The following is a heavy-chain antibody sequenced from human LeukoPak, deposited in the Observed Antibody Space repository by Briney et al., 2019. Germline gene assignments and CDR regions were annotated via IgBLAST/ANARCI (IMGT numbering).Heavy chain of an antibody. J-gene: IGHJ4*02. V-gene: IGHV1-2*06. CDR1: GYSFSGHY. CDR2: INPNSAAS. D-gene: IGHD1-26*01. Sequence: GASVKVSCKASGYSFSGHYIHWVRQAPGQGLEWMGQINPNSAASHYAQKFQDGVTMTRDTSTSTVYMELRSLRSDDTAVYYCARDTGVGATYYFDYWGQGTLVTVSS. CDR3: ARDTGVGATYYFDY.